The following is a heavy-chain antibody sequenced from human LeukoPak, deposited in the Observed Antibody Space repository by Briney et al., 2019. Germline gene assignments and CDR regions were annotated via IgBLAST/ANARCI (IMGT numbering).Heavy chain of an antibody. CDR2: INHSGSTS. CDR3: ARKSGYARDY. D-gene: IGHD5-12*01. Sequence: SEALSLTCAVYGESFSGYFWNWIRQPPGKGLEWIGEINHSGSTSNHNPSLKSRVTMSVDTSKNQFSLKLSSVTAADTAVYYCARKSGYARDYWGQGNLVTVSS. CDR1: GESFSGYF. V-gene: IGHV4-34*01. J-gene: IGHJ4*02.